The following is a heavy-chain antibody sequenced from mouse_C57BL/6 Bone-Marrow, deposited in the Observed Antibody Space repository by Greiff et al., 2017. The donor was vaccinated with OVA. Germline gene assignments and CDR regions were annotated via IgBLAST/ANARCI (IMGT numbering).Heavy chain of an antibody. CDR3: ARLTGNFDY. D-gene: IGHD4-1*01. V-gene: IGHV1-64*01. Sequence: VQLQQPGAELVKPGASVKLSCKASGYTFTSYWMHWVKQRPGQGLEWIGMIHPNRGSTNYNEKFKSKATLTVDKSARTAYRKLSSLTSEDSAVYYCARLTGNFDYWGQGTTLTVSS. CDR1: GYTFTSYW. CDR2: IHPNRGST. J-gene: IGHJ2*01.